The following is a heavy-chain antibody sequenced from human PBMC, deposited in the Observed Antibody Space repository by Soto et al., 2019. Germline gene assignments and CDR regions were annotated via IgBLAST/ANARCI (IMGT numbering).Heavy chain of an antibody. J-gene: IGHJ5*01. CDR1: GFTFADYA. CDR3: ARTPAAMITDRYNWFDS. CDR2: ISYSGDRQ. D-gene: IGHD3-16*01. V-gene: IGHV3-30*01. Sequence: PGGSLRLSCVASGFTFADYAMHWVRRIPGKGLEWVAVISYSGDRQYYAESVKGRLTISRDNSKKTLYLQMFSLTSEDSAVFYCARTPAAMITDRYNWFDSWGPGTQVTVS.